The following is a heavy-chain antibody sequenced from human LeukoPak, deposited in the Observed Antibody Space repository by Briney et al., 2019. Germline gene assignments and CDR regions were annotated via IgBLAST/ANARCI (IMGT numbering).Heavy chain of an antibody. CDR2: IKSKTDGGTT. D-gene: IGHD3-22*01. V-gene: IGHV3-15*01. Sequence: GGSLRLSCAASGFTFSSYWMRWVRQAPGKGLEWVGRIKSKTDGGTTDYAAPVKGRFTISRDDSKNTLYLQMNSLKTEDTAVYYCTTDYYDSSGYYADAFDIWGQGTMVTVSS. J-gene: IGHJ3*02. CDR3: TTDYYDSSGYYADAFDI. CDR1: GFTFSSYW.